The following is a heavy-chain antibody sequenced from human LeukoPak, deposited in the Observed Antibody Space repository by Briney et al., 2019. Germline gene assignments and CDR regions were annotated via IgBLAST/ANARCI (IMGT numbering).Heavy chain of an antibody. J-gene: IGHJ4*02. CDR3: ARGTRSTFWQAGY. D-gene: IGHD1/OR15-1a*01. V-gene: IGHV3-11*01. Sequence: GGSLRLSCAASGFTFSDYYMSWIRQAPGKGLEWVSFISGSGSNIYYAGSVKGRSTISRDNAKNSLYLQMNSLRAEDTALYYCARGTRSTFWQAGYWGQGTLVTVSS. CDR2: ISGSGSNI. CDR1: GFTFSDYY.